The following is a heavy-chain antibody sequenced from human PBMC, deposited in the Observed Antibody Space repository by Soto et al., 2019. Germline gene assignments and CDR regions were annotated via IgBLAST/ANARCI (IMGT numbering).Heavy chain of an antibody. CDR1: GATFTSST. J-gene: IGHJ4*02. D-gene: IGHD3-22*01. CDR2: ILVGSGQT. CDR3: AAISSGYYRVFDY. V-gene: IGHV1-58*01. Sequence: SVKVSCKASGATFTSSTVNWVRQARGQPPEWIGWILVGSGQTNSAQKFQGRVAITRDMSTYTAYLELNSLRSDDSAVYYCAAISSGYYRVFDYWAREPRSPSPQ.